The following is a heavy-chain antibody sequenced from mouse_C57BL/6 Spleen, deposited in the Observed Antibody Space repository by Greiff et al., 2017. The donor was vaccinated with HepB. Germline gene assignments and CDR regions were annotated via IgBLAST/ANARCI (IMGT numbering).Heavy chain of an antibody. J-gene: IGHJ2*01. CDR2: ISSGGSYT. V-gene: IGHV5-6*01. CDR1: GFTFSSYG. Sequence: DVHLVESGGDLVKPGGSLKLSCAASGFTFSSYGMSWVRQTPDKRLEWVATISSGGSYTYYPDSVKGRFTISRDNAKNTLYLQMSSLKSEDTAMYYCARQRLLLRSVFDYWGQGTTLTVSS. CDR3: ARQRLLLRSVFDY. D-gene: IGHD1-1*01.